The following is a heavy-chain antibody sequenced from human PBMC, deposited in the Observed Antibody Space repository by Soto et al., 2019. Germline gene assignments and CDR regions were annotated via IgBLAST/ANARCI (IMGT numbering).Heavy chain of an antibody. CDR2: IGGSGVTT. J-gene: IGHJ4*02. D-gene: IGHD2-2*01. CDR3: ARVRGKYQNSYVAF. Sequence: EVQLLESGGGLVQPGGSLRLSCAASGFTFSDYAMSWVRQAPGKGLEWVSTIGGSGVTTYYADSVKGRFTISRDNSKNTVHLQMNRMRAEDTAEFYCARVRGKYQNSYVAFLGEGTPVTVSS. V-gene: IGHV3-23*01. CDR1: GFTFSDYA.